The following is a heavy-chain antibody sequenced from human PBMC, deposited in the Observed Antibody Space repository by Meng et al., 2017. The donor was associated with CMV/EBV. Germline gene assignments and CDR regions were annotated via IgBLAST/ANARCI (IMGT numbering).Heavy chain of an antibody. CDR3: ARQGGASPTTGVF. V-gene: IGHV6-1*01. J-gene: IGHJ4*02. CDR2: TYYRSKWYN. D-gene: IGHD1-26*01. CDR1: GDSVSSNSAA. Sequence: LRLSCAISGDSVSSNSAAWNWIRQSPSRGLEWLGRTYYRSKWYNDYAVSVKSRITINPDTSKNQFSLQLNSVTAADTAVYYCARQGGASPTTGVFWGPGILVTVSS.